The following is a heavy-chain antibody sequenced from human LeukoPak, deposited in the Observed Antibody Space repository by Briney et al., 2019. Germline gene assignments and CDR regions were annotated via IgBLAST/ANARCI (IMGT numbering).Heavy chain of an antibody. V-gene: IGHV4-34*01. Sequence: SETLSLTCAVYGGSFSGYYWSWIRQPPGKGLEWIGEINHSGSTNYNPSLKSRVTISVDTSKNQFSLKLSSVTAADTAVYYCARVPITMVRGVIIKRRDYWGQGTLVTVSS. CDR3: ARVPITMVRGVIIKRRDY. D-gene: IGHD3-10*01. CDR2: INHSGST. CDR1: GGSFSGYY. J-gene: IGHJ4*02.